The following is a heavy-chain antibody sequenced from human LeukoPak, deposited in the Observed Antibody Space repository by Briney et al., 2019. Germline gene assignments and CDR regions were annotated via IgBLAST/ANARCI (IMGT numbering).Heavy chain of an antibody. CDR1: GFTFSRYD. V-gene: IGHV3-64*01. J-gene: IGHJ4*02. Sequence: PGGSLRLSCAASGFTFSRYDMHWVRQAPGKGLEYVSGVTRNGDRTFYAKSVKGRFTISRDNSKNTLYLQMGSLRAEDMAVYYCAGGSGTYSPGYWGQGTLVTVSS. CDR3: AGGSGTYSPGY. D-gene: IGHD3-10*01. CDR2: VTRNGDRT.